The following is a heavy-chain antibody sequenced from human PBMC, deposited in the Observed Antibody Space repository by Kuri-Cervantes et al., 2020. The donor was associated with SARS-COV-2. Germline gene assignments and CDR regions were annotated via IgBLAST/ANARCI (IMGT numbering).Heavy chain of an antibody. Sequence: SETLSLTCVVSAYSIRSDYYWGWIRQPPGKGLEWIGSIYHSGTTHYNPSLKSRVTISIDTSKNQFSLKLRSVTAADTAVYYCARLECSGGSCYRKRSWYFDLWGRGTLVTVSS. D-gene: IGHD2-15*01. V-gene: IGHV4-38-2*01. CDR2: IYHSGTT. J-gene: IGHJ2*01. CDR1: AYSIRSDYY. CDR3: ARLECSGGSCYRKRSWYFDL.